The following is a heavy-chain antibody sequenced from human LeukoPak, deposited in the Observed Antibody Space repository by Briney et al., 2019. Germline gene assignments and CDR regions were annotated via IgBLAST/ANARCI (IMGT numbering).Heavy chain of an antibody. V-gene: IGHV3-21*01. CDR1: GFAFKTYS. CDR2: ISNSANYI. Sequence: GGSLRLSCATTGFAFKTYSMSWVRQAPGRGLECVASISNSANYISYLDSVKGRFTISRDNDKNSLTLQMDSLRDEDTAVYFCARGLPLFEWVGDDLYYFDHWGQGLLVTVSS. CDR3: ARGLPLFEWVGDDLYYFDH. J-gene: IGHJ4*02. D-gene: IGHD3-10*01.